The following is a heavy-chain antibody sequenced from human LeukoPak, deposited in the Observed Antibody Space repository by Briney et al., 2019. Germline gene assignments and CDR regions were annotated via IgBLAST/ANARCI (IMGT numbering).Heavy chain of an antibody. CDR3: ARGLGYCSSTSCQSNWFDP. D-gene: IGHD2-2*01. CDR1: GYTFTSYG. J-gene: IGHJ5*02. V-gene: IGHV1-18*01. CDR2: ISAYNGNT. Sequence: ASVKVSCKASGYTFTSYGISWVRQAPGQGLEWMGWISAYNGNTNYAQKLQGRVTMTTDTSTSTAYMELRSLRSDDTAVYYCARGLGYCSSTSCQSNWFDPWGQGTLVTVSS.